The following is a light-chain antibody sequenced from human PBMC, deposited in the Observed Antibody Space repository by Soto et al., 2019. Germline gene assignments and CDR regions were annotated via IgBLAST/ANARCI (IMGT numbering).Light chain of an antibody. CDR1: QTISSW. V-gene: IGKV1-5*03. CDR2: KAS. CDR3: QHNNSYSGA. Sequence: DIQMTQSPSTLSGSVGDRVTITCRASQTISSWLAWYQQKPGKAPKLLIYKASTLTSGVPSRFSGSGSGTEFTPTISILPPDYVATYCRQHNNSYSGAFGQGTKVELK. J-gene: IGKJ1*01.